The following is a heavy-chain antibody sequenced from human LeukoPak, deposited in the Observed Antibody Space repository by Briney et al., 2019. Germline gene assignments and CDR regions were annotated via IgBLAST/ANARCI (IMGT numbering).Heavy chain of an antibody. D-gene: IGHD3-16*01. Sequence: SETLSLTCSVSGGVITSFYWSWIRQSPGKGLECVGSMFSSGSATYNPPLKSRVTIAVDRSQSLFSLKLTSVTAADTAIYYCATLGGSIDYWGRGTLVAVSS. V-gene: IGHV4-59*08. CDR2: MFSSGSA. J-gene: IGHJ4*02. CDR1: GGVITSFY. CDR3: ATLGGSIDY.